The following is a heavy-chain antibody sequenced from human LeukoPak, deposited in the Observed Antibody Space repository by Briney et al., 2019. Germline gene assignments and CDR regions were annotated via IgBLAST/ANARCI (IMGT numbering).Heavy chain of an antibody. V-gene: IGHV3-7*01. J-gene: IGHJ4*02. Sequence: GGSLRLSCAASGFTFSSYWMSWVRQAPGKGLEWVANIKQDGSEKYYVDSVKGRFTISRDNAKNSLYLQMNSLRAEDTAVYYCARHPLPQPVGAIYWGQGTLVTVSS. CDR1: GFTFSSYW. CDR2: IKQDGSEK. CDR3: ARHPLPQPVGAIY. D-gene: IGHD1-26*01.